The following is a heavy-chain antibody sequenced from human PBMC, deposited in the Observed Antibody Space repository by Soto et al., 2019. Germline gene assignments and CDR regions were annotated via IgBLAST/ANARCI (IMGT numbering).Heavy chain of an antibody. J-gene: IGHJ6*02. CDR3: AKVREPRVPYYYYYGVDV. CDR1: GFTFSSYA. Sequence: PGGSLRLSCAASGFTFSSYAMSWVRQAPGKGLEWVSAISGSGGSTYYADSVKGRFTISRDNSKNTLYLQMNSLRAEDTAVYYCAKVREPRVPYYYYYGVDVWGQGTTVTVSS. CDR2: ISGSGGST. V-gene: IGHV3-23*01.